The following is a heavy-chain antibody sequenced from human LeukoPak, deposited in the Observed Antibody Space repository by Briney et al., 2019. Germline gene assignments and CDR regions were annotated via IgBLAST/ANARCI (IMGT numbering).Heavy chain of an antibody. Sequence: GGSLRLSCAASGFTVSSNYMSWVRQAPGKGLEWVSVIYSGGSTYYADSVKGRFTISRDNSKNTLCLQMNSLRAEDTAVYYCARDRGGYKFDYWGQRTLVTVSS. CDR3: ARDRGGYKFDY. CDR2: IYSGGST. J-gene: IGHJ4*02. V-gene: IGHV3-53*01. CDR1: GFTVSSNY. D-gene: IGHD5-24*01.